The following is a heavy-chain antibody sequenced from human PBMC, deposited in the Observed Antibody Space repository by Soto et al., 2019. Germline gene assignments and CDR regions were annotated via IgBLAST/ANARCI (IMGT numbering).Heavy chain of an antibody. J-gene: IGHJ3*02. Sequence: QVQLQESGPGLVKPSETLSLTCTVSGGSISSYYWRWIRQPPGKGLEWIGYIYYSGSTNYNPSLKSRVSISLDTSKNQFSLKLSSVTAADTAVYYCARGRGYSGDEGAFDIWGQGTMVTVSS. CDR1: GGSISSYY. CDR2: IYYSGST. D-gene: IGHD5-12*01. V-gene: IGHV4-59*08. CDR3: ARGRGYSGDEGAFDI.